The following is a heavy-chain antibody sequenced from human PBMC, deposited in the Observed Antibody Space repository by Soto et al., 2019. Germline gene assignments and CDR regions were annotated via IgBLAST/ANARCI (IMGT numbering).Heavy chain of an antibody. V-gene: IGHV1-69*06. CDR3: ARTYCSSTSCYPRFYYYGMDV. J-gene: IGHJ6*02. CDR2: IIPIFGTA. D-gene: IGHD2-2*01. Sequence: ASVKVSCKASGGTFSSYAISWVRQAPGQGLEWMGGIIPIFGTANYAQKFQGRVTITADKSTCTAYMELSSLRSEDTAVYYCARTYCSSTSCYPRFYYYGMDVWGQGTTVTVS. CDR1: GGTFSSYA.